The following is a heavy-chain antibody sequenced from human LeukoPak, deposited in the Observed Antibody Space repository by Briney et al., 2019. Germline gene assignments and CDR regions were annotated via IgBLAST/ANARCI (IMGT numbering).Heavy chain of an antibody. CDR1: GGSISSSSYY. V-gene: IGHV4-39*01. CDR2: IYYSGST. J-gene: IGHJ5*02. D-gene: IGHD6-13*01. CDR3: ARHEQHLAAPHLYWFDP. Sequence: KPSETLSLTCTVSGGSISSSSYYWGWIRQPPGKGLEWIGSIYYSGSTYYNPSLKSRVTISVDTSKNQFSLKLSSVTAADTAVYYCARHEQHLAAPHLYWFDPWGQGTLVTVSS.